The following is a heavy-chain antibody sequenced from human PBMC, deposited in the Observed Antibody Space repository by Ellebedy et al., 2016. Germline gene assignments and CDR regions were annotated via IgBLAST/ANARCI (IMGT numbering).Heavy chain of an antibody. J-gene: IGHJ4*02. V-gene: IGHV3-30*09. CDR2: ISYDGSNK. D-gene: IGHD4-17*01. CDR1: GFTFSSYA. CDR3: YYGHYSGS. Sequence: GGSLRLXXAASGFTFSSYAMHWVRQAPGKGLEWVAVISYDGSNKYYADSVKGRFAISRDNSRNTLYLQMNSLRAEDTAMYYCYYGHYSGSWGQGTLVTVSS.